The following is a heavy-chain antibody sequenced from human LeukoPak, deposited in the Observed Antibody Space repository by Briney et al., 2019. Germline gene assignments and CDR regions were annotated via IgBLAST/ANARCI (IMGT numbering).Heavy chain of an antibody. CDR3: ARGITMVRGVIPRYFDY. V-gene: IGHV4-38-2*02. Sequence: PSETLSLTCTVSGYSISSGYYWGWIRQPPGKGLEWIGSIYHSGRTFYNPSLKSRVTISVDTSKNQFSLKLSSVTAADTAVYYCARGITMVRGVIPRYFDYWGQGTLVTVSS. J-gene: IGHJ4*02. CDR2: IYHSGRT. D-gene: IGHD3-10*01. CDR1: GYSISSGYY.